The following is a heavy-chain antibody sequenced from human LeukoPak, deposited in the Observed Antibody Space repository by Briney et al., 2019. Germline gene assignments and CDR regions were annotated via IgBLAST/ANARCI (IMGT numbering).Heavy chain of an antibody. Sequence: PGGSLRLSCEASGFTFDDYGMSWVRQAPGKGLEWVSGINWSGDSTGYADSVKGRFTISRDNAKNSLYLQMNSLRAEDTAVYYCARDLDILTGYPDYWGQGTLVTVSS. CDR1: GFTFDDYG. V-gene: IGHV3-20*04. J-gene: IGHJ4*02. CDR2: INWSGDST. D-gene: IGHD3-9*01. CDR3: ARDLDILTGYPDY.